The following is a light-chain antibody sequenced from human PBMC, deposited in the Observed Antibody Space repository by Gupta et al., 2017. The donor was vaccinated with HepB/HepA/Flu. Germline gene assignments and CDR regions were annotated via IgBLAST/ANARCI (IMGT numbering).Light chain of an antibody. CDR3: QQRSNWPT. V-gene: IGKV3-11*01. CDR1: QSVSSY. CDR2: DAS. Sequence: EIVLTLSPATLSLSPGEIATLSCRASQSVSSYLAWYQQKPGQAPRLLIYDASNRATGIPARFSGSGSGTDFTLTISSLEPEDFAVYYCQQRSNWPTFGGGTKVEIK. J-gene: IGKJ4*01.